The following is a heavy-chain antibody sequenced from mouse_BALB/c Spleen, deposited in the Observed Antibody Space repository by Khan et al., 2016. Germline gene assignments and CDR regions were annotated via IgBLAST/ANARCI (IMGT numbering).Heavy chain of an antibody. V-gene: IGHV3-2*02. Sequence: EVELVESGPGLVKPSQSLSLTCTVTGYSITSDYAWNWIRQFPGNKLEWMGYISYSGSTSYNPSLKSRISITRDTSKNQSFLQLNSVTTDDTATYYCARYYDYYCDYWGQGTTLTVYS. CDR2: ISYSGST. D-gene: IGHD2-4*01. CDR1: GYSITSDYA. J-gene: IGHJ2*01. CDR3: ARYYDYYCDY.